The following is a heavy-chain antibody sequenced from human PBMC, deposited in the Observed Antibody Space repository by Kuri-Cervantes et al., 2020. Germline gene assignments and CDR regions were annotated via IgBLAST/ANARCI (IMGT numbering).Heavy chain of an antibody. D-gene: IGHD6-13*01. CDR3: AREMMGSWYPFDY. V-gene: IGHV3-33*08. J-gene: IGHJ4*02. Sequence: GESLKISCAASGFTFSSYWMSWVRQAPGKGLEWVAVIWYDGSNKYYADSVKGRFTISRDNSKNTLYLQMNSLRAEDTAVYYCAREMMGSWYPFDYWGQGTLVTVSS. CDR2: IWYDGSNK. CDR1: GFTFSSYW.